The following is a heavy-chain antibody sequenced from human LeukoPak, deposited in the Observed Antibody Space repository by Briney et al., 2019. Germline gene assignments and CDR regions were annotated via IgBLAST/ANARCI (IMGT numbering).Heavy chain of an antibody. D-gene: IGHD3-22*01. CDR1: GYTFSSYY. V-gene: IGHV1-46*01. CDR3: ARVGYYASSGYSYYFDY. CDR2: INPSGGST. J-gene: IGHJ4*02. Sequence: ASVKVSCKASGYTFSSYYMHWVRQAPGQGLEWMGKINPSGGSTNYAQKFQGRVTMTRDTSTSTVYMELSSLRSEDTAVYYCARVGYYASSGYSYYFDYWGQGTLVTVSS.